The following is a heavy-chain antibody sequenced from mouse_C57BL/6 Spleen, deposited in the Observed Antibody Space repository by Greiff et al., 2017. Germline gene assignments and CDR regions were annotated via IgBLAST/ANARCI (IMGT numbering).Heavy chain of an antibody. Sequence: EVQLQESVAELVRPGASVKLSCTASGFNIKNTYLHWVKQRPEQGLEWIGRIDPANGNTTYAPKFAGKATITADTSSNTAYLQLSSLTSEDTAIYYCAREGYDGYYGGYWGQGATLTVSS. D-gene: IGHD2-3*01. J-gene: IGHJ2*01. CDR3: AREGYDGYYGGY. CDR2: IDPANGNT. CDR1: GFNIKNTY. V-gene: IGHV14-3*01.